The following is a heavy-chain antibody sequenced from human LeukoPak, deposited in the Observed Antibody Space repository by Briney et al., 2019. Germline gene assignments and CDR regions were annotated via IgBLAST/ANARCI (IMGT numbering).Heavy chain of an antibody. CDR2: IYYSGST. Sequence: SETLSLTCTVSGSSISSYYWSWIRQPPGKGLEWIGYIYYSGSTYYNPSLRSRVTISVDTSKNQFSLKLSSVTAADTAVYYCARSSEGRYYYDSSGFSYYYYYMDVWGKGTTVTISS. CDR3: ARSSEGRYYYDSSGFSYYYYYMDV. J-gene: IGHJ6*03. V-gene: IGHV4-59*01. CDR1: GSSISSYY. D-gene: IGHD3-22*01.